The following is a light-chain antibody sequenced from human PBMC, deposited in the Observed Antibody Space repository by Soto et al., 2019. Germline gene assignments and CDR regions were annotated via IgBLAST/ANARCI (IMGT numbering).Light chain of an antibody. CDR3: QQSYSTPPT. V-gene: IGKV1-39*01. Sequence: DLQMTQSPSSLSASVGDRVTIICRASQSISSYLNWYQQKPGKAPKLLIYAASSLQSGVPSRFSGSGSGTDFTLTISSLQPEDFATYYCQQSYSTPPTFGGGTKVEIK. CDR2: AAS. CDR1: QSISSY. J-gene: IGKJ4*01.